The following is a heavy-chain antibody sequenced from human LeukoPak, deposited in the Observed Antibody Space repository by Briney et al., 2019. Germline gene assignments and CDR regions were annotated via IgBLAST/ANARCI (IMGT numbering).Heavy chain of an antibody. V-gene: IGHV4-59*08. J-gene: IGHJ5*01. D-gene: IGHD3-10*01. Sequence: SETLSLTCTVSGGPIRSYYWSWIRQPPGKGLEGIGYIYYSGNTHYNPSLKRRVTISVDTSKNHFSLTLNTVTAGDRAVYYFRRQGYYAGRGRVNWFDSWGEGTLVTVSS. CDR1: GGPIRSYY. CDR3: RRQGYYAGRGRVNWFDS. CDR2: IYYSGNT.